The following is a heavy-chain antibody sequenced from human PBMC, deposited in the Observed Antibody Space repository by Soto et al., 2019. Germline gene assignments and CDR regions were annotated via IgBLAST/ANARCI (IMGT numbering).Heavy chain of an antibody. CDR2: INGGNGNA. D-gene: IGHD2-2*01. V-gene: IGHV1-3*01. J-gene: IGHJ5*02. CDR1: GYTFTSYA. CDR3: ARDRRVPAAVVGGWFDP. Sequence: GASVKVSCKASGYTFTSYAMHWVRQAPGQGLEWMGWINGGNGNAKYSQRFQGRVTITRDTSASTAYMGLSSLTSEDTAVYYCARDRRVPAAVVGGWFDPWGQGTLVTVSS.